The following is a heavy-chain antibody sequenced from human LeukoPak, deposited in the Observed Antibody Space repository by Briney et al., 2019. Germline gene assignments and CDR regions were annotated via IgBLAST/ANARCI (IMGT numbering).Heavy chain of an antibody. CDR2: IYYSGST. J-gene: IGHJ4*02. D-gene: IGHD3-3*01. CDR3: ARPRDFWSGYYVY. V-gene: IGHV4-30-4*08. Sequence: SETLSLTCTVSGGSISSGDYYWSWIRQPPGKGLEWIGYIYYSGSTYYNPSLKSRVTISVDTSKNQFSLKLSSVTAADTAVYYCARPRDFWSGYYVYWGQGTLVTVSS. CDR1: GGSISSGDYY.